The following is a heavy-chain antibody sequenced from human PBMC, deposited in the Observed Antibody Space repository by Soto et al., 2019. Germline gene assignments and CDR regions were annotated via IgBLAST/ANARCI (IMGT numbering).Heavy chain of an antibody. CDR2: VSKTGLTT. Sequence: PGGFRRLSCVASGFTFSSYDMTWVRQAPGKGLEWVSTVSKTGLTTYYADSVKGRFTISRDNSKNTLSLQMNRLRAEDTALYSCAKRYCCGAGCALFDYWGQGTLVTVSS. D-gene: IGHD2-15*01. CDR3: AKRYCCGAGCALFDY. CDR1: GFTFSSYD. J-gene: IGHJ4*02. V-gene: IGHV3-23*01.